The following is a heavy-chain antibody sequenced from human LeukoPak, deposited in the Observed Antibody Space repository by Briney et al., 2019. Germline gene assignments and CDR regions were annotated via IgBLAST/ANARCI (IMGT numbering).Heavy chain of an antibody. Sequence: GGSLRLSCAASGFTFSSYEMNWVRQAPGKGLEWVSYISSSGSTIYYADSVKGRFTISRDNAKNSPYLQMNSLRAEDTALYYCARDGIAAAGTGNFDYWGQGTLVTVSS. D-gene: IGHD6-13*01. CDR1: GFTFSSYE. CDR2: ISSSGSTI. J-gene: IGHJ4*02. V-gene: IGHV3-48*03. CDR3: ARDGIAAAGTGNFDY.